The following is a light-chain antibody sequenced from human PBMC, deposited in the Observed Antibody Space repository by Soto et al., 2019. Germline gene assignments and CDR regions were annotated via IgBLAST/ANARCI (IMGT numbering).Light chain of an antibody. CDR2: AAS. J-gene: IGKJ4*01. CDR1: QGISNY. V-gene: IGKV1-27*01. Sequence: DIQMTQSPSSLSASVGDRVTITCRASQGISNYLAWYQQIPGKVPKLLISAASTLHSGVPSRFSGSGSGTDFTLIISSLQPEDVATYYCQKYTNVPTFGGGTKVEIK. CDR3: QKYTNVPT.